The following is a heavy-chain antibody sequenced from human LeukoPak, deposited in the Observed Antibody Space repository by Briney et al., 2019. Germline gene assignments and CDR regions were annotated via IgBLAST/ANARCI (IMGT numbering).Heavy chain of an antibody. Sequence: ASVKVSCKASGYTFTSYGISWVRQAPGQGLEWMGWISAYNGNTNYAQELQGRVTMTTDTSTSTAYMELRSLRSDDTAVYYCARDSSGYYSQTYFDYWGQGTLVTVSS. CDR3: ARDSSGYYSQTYFDY. CDR1: GYTFTSYG. J-gene: IGHJ4*02. CDR2: ISAYNGNT. D-gene: IGHD3-22*01. V-gene: IGHV1-18*01.